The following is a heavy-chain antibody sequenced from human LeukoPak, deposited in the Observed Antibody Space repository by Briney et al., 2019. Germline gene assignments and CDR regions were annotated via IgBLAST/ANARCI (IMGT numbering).Heavy chain of an antibody. CDR1: RFTFSSYS. Sequence: PGGSLRLSCAASRFTFSSYSMNWVRQAPGKGLEWVSFISSSPSTIYYADSVKGRFTISRDNAKNSLYLQMNSLRAEDTAVYYCVLNYGSGSYYLPLWGQGTLVTVSS. CDR3: VLNYGSGSYYLPL. V-gene: IGHV3-48*04. CDR2: ISSSPSTI. J-gene: IGHJ4*02. D-gene: IGHD3-10*01.